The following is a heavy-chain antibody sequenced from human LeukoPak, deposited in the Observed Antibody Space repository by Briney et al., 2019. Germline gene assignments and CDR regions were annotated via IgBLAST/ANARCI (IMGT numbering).Heavy chain of an antibody. Sequence: PGGSLRLSCAASGFTFTSYSMNWVRQAPGKGLQWVSSITSGSSYIYYADSVKGRFTISRDNAKNSLYLQMNSLRAEDTAVYYCARGNYYDSSGYWGYAFDIWGQGTMVTVSS. CDR3: ARGNYYDSSGYWGYAFDI. D-gene: IGHD3-22*01. CDR2: ITSGSSYI. V-gene: IGHV3-21*01. CDR1: GFTFTSYS. J-gene: IGHJ3*02.